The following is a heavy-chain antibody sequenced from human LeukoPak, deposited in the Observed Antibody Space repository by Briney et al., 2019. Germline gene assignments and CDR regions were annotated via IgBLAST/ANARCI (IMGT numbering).Heavy chain of an antibody. V-gene: IGHV3-30*04. CDR2: ISYDGSNK. CDR3: ARGAVARLFDY. D-gene: IGHD6-19*01. Sequence: PGGPLRLSCAASGFTFSSYAMHWVRQAPGKGLEWVAVISYDGSNKYYADSVKGRFTISRDNSKNTLYLQMNSLRAEDTAVYYCARGAVARLFDYWGQGTLVTVSS. CDR1: GFTFSSYA. J-gene: IGHJ4*02.